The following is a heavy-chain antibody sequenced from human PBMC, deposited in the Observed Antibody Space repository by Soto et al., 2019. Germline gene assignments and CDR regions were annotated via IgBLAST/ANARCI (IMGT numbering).Heavy chain of an antibody. CDR2: IYPDDSDT. J-gene: IGHJ3*02. D-gene: IGHD6-19*01. Sequence: GESLKISCKGSGSSFTSFWIGWVRQMPGKGLQWMGIIYPDDSDTRYSPSFQGQVTISADTSITTAYLQWSSLKASDTAMYYCARASSSLADDAFDIWGQGTMVTVSS. CDR1: GSSFTSFW. V-gene: IGHV5-51*01. CDR3: ARASSSLADDAFDI.